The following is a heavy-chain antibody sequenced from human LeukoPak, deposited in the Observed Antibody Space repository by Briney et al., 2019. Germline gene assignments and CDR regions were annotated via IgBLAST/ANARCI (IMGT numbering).Heavy chain of an antibody. J-gene: IGHJ4*02. CDR2: IYYSGST. D-gene: IGHD5-18*01. Sequence: SETLSLTCTVSGGSISSYYWSWIRQPPGKGLEWIGYIYYSGSTNYNPSLKSRVTISVDTSKNQFSLKLSSVTAADTAVYYCARDRGTAMDPYYFDYWGQGTLVTVSS. CDR3: ARDRGTAMDPYYFDY. CDR1: GGSISSYY. V-gene: IGHV4-59*01.